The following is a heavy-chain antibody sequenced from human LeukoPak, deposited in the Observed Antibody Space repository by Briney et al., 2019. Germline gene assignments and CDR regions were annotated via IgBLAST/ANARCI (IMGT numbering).Heavy chain of an antibody. CDR2: ISANNGDT. CDR1: GYTFTSYG. CDR3: ARDGMIVAFDT. Sequence: ASVKVSCKASGYTFTSYGISWVRQAPGHGLEWMGWISANNGDTDYAQKFKGRVTMTRDTSTSTAYMELRTLRYDDTAVYYCARDGMIVAFDTWGQGTMVSVSS. J-gene: IGHJ3*02. D-gene: IGHD3-22*01. V-gene: IGHV1-18*01.